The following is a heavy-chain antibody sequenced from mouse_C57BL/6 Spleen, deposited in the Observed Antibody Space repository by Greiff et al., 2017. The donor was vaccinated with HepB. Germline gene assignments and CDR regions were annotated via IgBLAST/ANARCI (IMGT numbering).Heavy chain of an antibody. CDR2: ILPGSGST. CDR3: AKSLLLIFAY. J-gene: IGHJ3*01. CDR1: GYTFTDYY. Sequence: EVQLQQSGPELVKPGASVKISCKASGYTFTDYYMNWVKQSHGKSLEWIGEILPGSGSTNYNEKFKGKATFTADTSSNTAYMQLSSLTTEDSAIYYCAKSLLLIFAYWGQGTLVTVSA. D-gene: IGHD1-1*02. V-gene: IGHV1-26*01.